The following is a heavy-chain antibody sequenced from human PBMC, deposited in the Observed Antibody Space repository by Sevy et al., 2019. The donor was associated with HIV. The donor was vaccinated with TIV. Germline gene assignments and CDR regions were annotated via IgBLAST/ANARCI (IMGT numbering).Heavy chain of an antibody. CDR1: GFTFSSYS. CDR2: ISSSSIYI. CDR3: AREPGFYCSGGSCYPRYYFDY. Sequence: GGSLRLSCAASGFTFSSYSMNWVRQAPGKGLEWVSSISSSSIYIYYADSVKGRFTISRDNAKNSLYLQMNSLRAEDTAVYYCAREPGFYCSGGSCYPRYYFDYWGQGTLVTVSS. V-gene: IGHV3-21*01. D-gene: IGHD2-15*01. J-gene: IGHJ4*02.